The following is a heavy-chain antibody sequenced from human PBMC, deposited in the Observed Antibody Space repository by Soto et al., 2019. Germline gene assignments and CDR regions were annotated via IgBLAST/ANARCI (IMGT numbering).Heavy chain of an antibody. J-gene: IGHJ4*02. D-gene: IGHD3-3*01. Sequence: PGGSLRVSCAASGFTFKDYARQWVLQATGKSLEWVAGISWNSGSIGYADSVKGRFTISRDNAKNSLYLQMNSLRAEDTALHYCAKAPVRFLEWLLNGYYFDYWGQGTLVTVSS. CDR2: ISWNSGSI. CDR3: AKAPVRFLEWLLNGYYFDY. V-gene: IGHV3-9*01. CDR1: GFTFKDYA.